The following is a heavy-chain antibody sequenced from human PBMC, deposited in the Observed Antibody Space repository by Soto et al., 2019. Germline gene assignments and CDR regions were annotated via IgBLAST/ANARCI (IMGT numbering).Heavy chain of an antibody. Sequence: SLRLSCAASGFPFGDYYMSWIRQAPGKGLEWVAYISTRGSTTHYADSMKGRFTISRDNAKNSLYLQTTSPRAEDTAVYYCARLRRGSNWYLDYWGQGTLVTVSS. CDR1: GFPFGDYY. J-gene: IGHJ4*02. D-gene: IGHD6-13*01. CDR2: ISTRGSTT. CDR3: ARLRRGSNWYLDY. V-gene: IGHV3-11*01.